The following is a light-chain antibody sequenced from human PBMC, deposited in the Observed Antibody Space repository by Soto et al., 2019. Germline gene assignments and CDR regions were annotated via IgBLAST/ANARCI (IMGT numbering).Light chain of an antibody. CDR1: QSISSW. CDR2: DAS. J-gene: IGKJ1*01. V-gene: IGKV1-5*01. Sequence: DIQMTKSPSTLSASIGDRVTITCRASQSISSWLAWYQQKPGKAPKLLIYDASSLESGVPSRFSGSGSGTEFTLTISSLQPDDFATYYCQQHNSYPRTFGQGTKVDI. CDR3: QQHNSYPRT.